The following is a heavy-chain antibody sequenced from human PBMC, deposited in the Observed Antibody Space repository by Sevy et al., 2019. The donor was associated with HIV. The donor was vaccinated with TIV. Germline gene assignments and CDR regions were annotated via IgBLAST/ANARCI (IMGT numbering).Heavy chain of an antibody. D-gene: IGHD3-22*01. J-gene: IGHJ4*02. Sequence: GGSLRLSCAASGFTFSSYAMHWVRQAPGKGLEWVAVISYDGSNKYYADSVKGRFTISRDNSKNTLYLQMNSLRAEETAVYYCARALRYYDSSVYFDYWGQGTLVTVSS. CDR1: GFTFSSYA. CDR3: ARALRYYDSSVYFDY. V-gene: IGHV3-30*04. CDR2: ISYDGSNK.